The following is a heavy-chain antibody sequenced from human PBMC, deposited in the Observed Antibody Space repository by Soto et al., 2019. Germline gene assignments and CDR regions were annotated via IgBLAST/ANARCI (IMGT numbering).Heavy chain of an antibody. CDR2: IYWDDDK. V-gene: IGHV2-5*02. CDR3: ANSLYHYDNSGRYTYWYFDL. D-gene: IGHD3-22*01. J-gene: IGHJ2*01. Sequence: QITLKESGPTLVKPTQTLTLTCTFSGFSLETSGIGMTWIRQPPGKALEGLALIYWDDDKRYSPSLKNRLTITKDTSKNQVVLTLTNVDPVDTATYYCANSLYHYDNSGRYTYWYFDLWGRGTLVTVSS. CDR1: GFSLETSGIG.